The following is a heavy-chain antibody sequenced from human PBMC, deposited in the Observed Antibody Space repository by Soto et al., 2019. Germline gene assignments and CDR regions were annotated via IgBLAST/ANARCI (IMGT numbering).Heavy chain of an antibody. CDR1: GYTFTDYR. CDR3: ARERGA. D-gene: IGHD1-26*01. J-gene: IGHJ4*02. V-gene: IGHV1-46*01. Sequence: QVQLVQSGAEVKEPGASVKVSCKASGYTFTDYRIHWVRQAPGQGLAWMGMINPSGGSTTYAQKFQARVTMTRDTATSTVYMELSSLRSEDTAVYYCARERGAWGQGTLVTVSS. CDR2: INPSGGST.